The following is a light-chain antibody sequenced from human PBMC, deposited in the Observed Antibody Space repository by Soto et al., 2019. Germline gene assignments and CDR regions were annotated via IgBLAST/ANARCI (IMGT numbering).Light chain of an antibody. Sequence: EIVLTQSPGTLSLSPGERATLSCRASQSVSSSYLAWYQQKPGQAPRLLIYGASSRATGIPDRFSGSGSGTDFTLTISRLEPEDFAVYYCQQYGTSHTFGPGTKVDNK. CDR1: QSVSSSY. CDR2: GAS. J-gene: IGKJ3*01. V-gene: IGKV3-20*01. CDR3: QQYGTSHT.